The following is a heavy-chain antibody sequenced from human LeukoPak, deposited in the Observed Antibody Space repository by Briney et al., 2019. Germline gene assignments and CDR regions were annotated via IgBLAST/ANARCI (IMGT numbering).Heavy chain of an antibody. Sequence: ASVKVSCKASGYTFTRYYIHWVRQAPGQGLEWMGGIVPIFGTANYAQKFQGRVTITTDESTSTAYMELSSLRSEDTAVYYCARGSRYCSGGSCYENPYYYYMDVWGKGTTVTVSS. CDR2: IVPIFGTA. CDR1: GYTFTRYY. V-gene: IGHV1-69*05. CDR3: ARGSRYCSGGSCYENPYYYYMDV. D-gene: IGHD2-15*01. J-gene: IGHJ6*03.